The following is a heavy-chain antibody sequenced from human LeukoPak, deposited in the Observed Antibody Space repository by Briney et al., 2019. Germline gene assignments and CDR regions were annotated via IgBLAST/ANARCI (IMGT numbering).Heavy chain of an antibody. CDR2: ISSSSSNI. V-gene: IGHV3-48*01. CDR1: GFTFSSYS. J-gene: IGHJ4*02. D-gene: IGHD5-12*01. Sequence: GGSLRLSCAASGFTFSSYSMNWVRQAPGKGLEWVSYISSSSSNIDYADSVKGRFTISRDKAKNSLYLQMNSLRVEDTAVYYCAGGSGWLIDYWGQGTLVTVSS. CDR3: AGGSGWLIDY.